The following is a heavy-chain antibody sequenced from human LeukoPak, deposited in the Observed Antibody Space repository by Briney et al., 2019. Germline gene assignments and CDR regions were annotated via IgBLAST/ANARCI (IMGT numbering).Heavy chain of an antibody. D-gene: IGHD6-19*01. V-gene: IGHV4-59*01. CDR2: VYDSGST. CDR1: GGSISSYY. J-gene: IGHJ4*02. Sequence: SETLSLTCTVSGGSISSYYWSWLRQSPGKGLEWIACVYDSGSTNYNPSLRRRVTISMDTSRNQFFLKLSSVTAADTAVYFCARDYRGFTPGWFDDWGQGTLVTDSS. CDR3: ARDYRGFTPGWFDD.